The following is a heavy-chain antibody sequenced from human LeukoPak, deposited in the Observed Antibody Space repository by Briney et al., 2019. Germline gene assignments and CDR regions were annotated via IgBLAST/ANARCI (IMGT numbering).Heavy chain of an antibody. CDR2: VSYDGSKK. CDR1: GFTFSSYG. D-gene: IGHD3-22*01. CDR3: AKLGFYSSGSHSLVDY. V-gene: IGHV3-30*18. Sequence: GGSLRLSCAASGFTFSSYGMHWVRQAPGKGLEWVGFVSYDGSKKFYADFVKGRFSISRDNSKNTLYVQMNSLGAEDTALYYCAKLGFYSSGSHSLVDYWGQGTPVTVSS. J-gene: IGHJ4*02.